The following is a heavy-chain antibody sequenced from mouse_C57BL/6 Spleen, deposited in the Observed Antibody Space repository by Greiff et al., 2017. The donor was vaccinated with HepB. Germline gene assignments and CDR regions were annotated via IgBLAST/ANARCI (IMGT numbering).Heavy chain of an antibody. V-gene: IGHV1-18*01. J-gene: IGHJ4*01. CDR2: INPNNGGT. Sequence: EVQLQQSGPELVKPGASVKIPCKASGYTFTDYNMDWVKQSHGKSLEWIGDINPNNGGTIYNQKFKGKATLTVDKSSSTAYMELRSLTSEDTAVYYCARRPYYGSSDAMDYWGQGTSVTVSS. CDR3: ARRPYYGSSDAMDY. D-gene: IGHD1-1*01. CDR1: GYTFTDYN.